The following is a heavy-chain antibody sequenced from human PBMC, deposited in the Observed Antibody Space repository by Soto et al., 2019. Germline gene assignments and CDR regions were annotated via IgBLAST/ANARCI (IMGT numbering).Heavy chain of an antibody. CDR3: SGCSGGACHQNYGMDV. D-gene: IGHD2-15*01. CDR1: GFTFSSCT. Sequence: EVHLVESGGGLVKPGGSRRLSCAVSGFTFSSCTMNWVRQAPGKGLEWVSSISPSTSHIYYADSVKGRFTISRDNAKNSLFLQMNSLRAEDTAVYYCSGCSGGACHQNYGMDVWGQGPTVTVSS. J-gene: IGHJ6*02. V-gene: IGHV3-21*01. CDR2: ISPSTSHI.